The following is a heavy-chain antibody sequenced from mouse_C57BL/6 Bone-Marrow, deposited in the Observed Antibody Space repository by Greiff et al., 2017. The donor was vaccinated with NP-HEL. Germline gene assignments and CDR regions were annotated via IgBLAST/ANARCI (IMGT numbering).Heavy chain of an antibody. Sequence: QVQLQQSGPELVKPGASVKISCKASGYSFTSYYIHWVKQRPGQGLEWIGWIYPGSGNTKYNEKFKGKATLTADTSSSTAYMQLSSLTSEDSAVYYCARARNYVRYFDYWGQGTTLTVSS. CDR2: IYPGSGNT. CDR3: ARARNYVRYFDY. CDR1: GYSFTSYY. J-gene: IGHJ2*01. V-gene: IGHV1-66*01. D-gene: IGHD2-1*01.